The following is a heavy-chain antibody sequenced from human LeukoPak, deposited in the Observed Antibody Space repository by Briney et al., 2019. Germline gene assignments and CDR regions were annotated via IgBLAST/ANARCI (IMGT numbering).Heavy chain of an antibody. D-gene: IGHD3-9*01. V-gene: IGHV3-66*01. CDR3: ARANHDILTGYFDS. Sequence: GGSLRLSCAASGFTVSRNYMSWVRQAPGKGLEWVSAISSDDITYYADSVKGRFTISRDNSKNTLFLHMNSLRGDDAAVYYCARANHDILTGYFDSWGQGTLVTVSS. J-gene: IGHJ4*02. CDR1: GFTVSRNY. CDR2: ISSDDIT.